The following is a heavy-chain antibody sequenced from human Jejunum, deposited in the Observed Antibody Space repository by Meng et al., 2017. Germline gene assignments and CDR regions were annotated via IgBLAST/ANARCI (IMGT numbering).Heavy chain of an antibody. Sequence: GESLKISCVASGFISNNYWMSWVRQAPGKGLEWVADIKQDGSERNYVDSVRGRFTISRDNTWSSLYLQMNNLRAEDTAVYFCARAGVVAGSDYWGQGTLVTVSS. CDR1: GFISNNYW. J-gene: IGHJ4*02. V-gene: IGHV3-7*01. CDR3: ARAGVVAGSDY. D-gene: IGHD6-19*01. CDR2: IKQDGSER.